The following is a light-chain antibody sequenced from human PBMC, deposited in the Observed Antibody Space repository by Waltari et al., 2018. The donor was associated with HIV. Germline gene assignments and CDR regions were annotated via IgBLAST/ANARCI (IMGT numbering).Light chain of an antibody. Sequence: QSALTQPPSASGSLGQSVTISCTGTSSDVGGYAYVSWHQPHPDKAPKLIIYEVNKRPSGVPARFFGSKSDNTASLTVAGLQDDDEAHYYCASYGDTNRVLFGGGTRVTVL. J-gene: IGLJ6*01. CDR2: EVN. CDR3: ASYGDTNRVL. V-gene: IGLV2-8*01. CDR1: SSDVGGYAY.